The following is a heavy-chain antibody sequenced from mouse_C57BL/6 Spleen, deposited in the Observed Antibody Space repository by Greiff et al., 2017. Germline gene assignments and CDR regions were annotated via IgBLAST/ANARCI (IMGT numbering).Heavy chain of an antibody. CDR1: GYAFSSYW. Sequence: QVQLQQSGPELVKPGASVKISCKASGYAFSSYWMNWVKQRPGKGLEWIGRIYPGDGDTNYNGKFKGKATLTADKSSSTAYMQLSSLTSEDSAVYFCASPADYYGSSYGAWFAYWGQGTLVTVSA. CDR2: IYPGDGDT. J-gene: IGHJ3*01. CDR3: ASPADYYGSSYGAWFAY. D-gene: IGHD1-1*01. V-gene: IGHV1-82*01.